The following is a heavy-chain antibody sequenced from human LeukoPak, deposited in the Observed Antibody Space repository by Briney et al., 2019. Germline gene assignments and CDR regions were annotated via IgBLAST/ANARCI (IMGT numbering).Heavy chain of an antibody. V-gene: IGHV1-46*01. J-gene: IGHJ4*02. D-gene: IGHD5-18*01. CDR3: AREIGPRQLHLWGSAFDY. Sequence: ASVKVSCKASGYTFTNYYMHWVRQAPGQGLEWMGIINPSGGSPSYAQKFQGRVTMTRDTSTSTVYVELSSLRSEDTAVYYCAREIGPRQLHLWGSAFDYWGQGTLVTVSS. CDR1: GYTFTNYY. CDR2: INPSGGSP.